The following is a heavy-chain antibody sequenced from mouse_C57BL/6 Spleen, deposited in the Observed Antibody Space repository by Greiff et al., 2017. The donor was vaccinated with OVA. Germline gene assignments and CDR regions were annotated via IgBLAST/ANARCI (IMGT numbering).Heavy chain of an antibody. CDR3: ASPNWDRGAWFAY. Sequence: VQLQQSGAELARPGASVKLSCKASGYTFTSYGISWVKQRTGQGLEWIGEIYPRSGNTYYNEKFKGKATLTADKSSSTAYMELRSLTSEDSAVYFCASPNWDRGAWFAYWGQGTLVTVSA. CDR1: GYTFTSYG. J-gene: IGHJ3*01. D-gene: IGHD4-1*01. CDR2: IYPRSGNT. V-gene: IGHV1-81*01.